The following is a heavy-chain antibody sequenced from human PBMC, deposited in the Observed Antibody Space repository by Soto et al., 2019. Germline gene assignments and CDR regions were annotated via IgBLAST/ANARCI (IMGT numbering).Heavy chain of an antibody. CDR1: GGSISRYY. CDR2: IYYSGST. Sequence: PSETLSLTCTVSGGSISRYYWSWIRQPPGKGLEWIGYIYYSGSTNYNPSLKSRVSISVDTSKNQFSLKVSSVTAADTAVYYCARYSTYWHSSFDSWGQGTLVTVSS. J-gene: IGHJ4*02. D-gene: IGHD6-13*01. V-gene: IGHV4-59*08. CDR3: ARYSTYWHSSFDS.